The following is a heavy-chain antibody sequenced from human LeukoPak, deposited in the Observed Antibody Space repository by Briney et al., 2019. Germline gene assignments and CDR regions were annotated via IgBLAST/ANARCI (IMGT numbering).Heavy chain of an antibody. J-gene: IGHJ6*03. Sequence: GGSLRLSCAASGFTVSSNYMSWVRQAPGKGLEWVSVTYSNGRTYYADSVKGRFTISRDISKNTLFLQMNSLRAEDTAVYYCARVLSGRGSLYDYYYYMDVWGKGATVTISS. CDR2: TYSNGRT. CDR3: ARVLSGRGSLYDYYYYMDV. CDR1: GFTVSSNY. V-gene: IGHV3-53*01. D-gene: IGHD3-10*01.